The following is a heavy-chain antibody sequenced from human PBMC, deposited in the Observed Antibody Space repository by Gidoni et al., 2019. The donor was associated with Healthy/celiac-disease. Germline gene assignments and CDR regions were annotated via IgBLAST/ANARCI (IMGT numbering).Heavy chain of an antibody. CDR1: GYSFTSYW. CDR2: IDPSDSYT. J-gene: IGHJ4*02. V-gene: IGHV5-10-1*01. D-gene: IGHD2-15*01. Sequence: EVQLVQSGAEVKKPGESLRISCKGSGYSFTSYWISWVRQMPGKGLEWMGRIDPSDSYTNYSPSFQGHVTISADKSISTAYLQWSSLKASDTAMYYCARIRTVVVVATTPHQIDYWGQGTLVTVSS. CDR3: ARIRTVVVVATTPHQIDY.